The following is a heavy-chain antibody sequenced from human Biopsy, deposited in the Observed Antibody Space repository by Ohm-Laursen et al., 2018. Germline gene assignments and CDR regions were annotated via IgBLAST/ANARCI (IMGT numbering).Heavy chain of an antibody. V-gene: IGHV4-59*11. J-gene: IGHJ1*01. CDR1: GGPFTGHY. Sequence: SQTLSLTCTLSGGPFTGHYWTWIRQPPGKGLEWIGHISHTGYTSYKSSLKSRVTISLDTSRKHFSLRLTSLAAADTAVYYCARGSNEYGGLYFPHWGQGTLVTVSS. CDR3: ARGSNEYGGLYFPH. CDR2: ISHTGYT. D-gene: IGHD4-23*01.